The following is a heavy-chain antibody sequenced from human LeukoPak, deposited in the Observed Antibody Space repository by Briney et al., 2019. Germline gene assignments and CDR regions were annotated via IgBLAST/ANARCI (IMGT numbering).Heavy chain of an antibody. CDR2: IYYSGST. Sequence: SETLSLTCTVSGGSISSSSYYWSWIRQPPGKGLEWIGYIYYSGSTNYNPSLKSRVTISVDTSKNQFSLKLSSVTAADTAVYYCARGATGSYYFGPVEFDYWGQGTLVTVSS. D-gene: IGHD1-26*01. CDR1: GGSISSSSYY. J-gene: IGHJ4*02. V-gene: IGHV4-61*05. CDR3: ARGATGSYYFGPVEFDY.